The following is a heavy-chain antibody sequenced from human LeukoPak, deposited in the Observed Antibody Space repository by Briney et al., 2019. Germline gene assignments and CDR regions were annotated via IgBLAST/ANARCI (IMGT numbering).Heavy chain of an antibody. CDR3: ARGFKGCSSTSCYGWFDP. D-gene: IGHD2-2*01. CDR2: ISAYNGNT. V-gene: IGHV1-18*01. CDR1: GYTFTSYG. Sequence: ASVKVSCKASGYTFTSYGISWVRQAPGQGLEWMGWISAYNGNTNYAQKLQGRVTMTTDTSTSTAYMELRSLRSDDTAVYYCARGFKGCSSTSCYGWFDPWGQGTLVTVSS. J-gene: IGHJ5*02.